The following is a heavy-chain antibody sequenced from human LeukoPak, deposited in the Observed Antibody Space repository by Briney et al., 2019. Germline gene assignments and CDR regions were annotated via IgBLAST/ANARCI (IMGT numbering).Heavy chain of an antibody. CDR3: ARVALKGLPWFLERTRRNQGWFDP. D-gene: IGHD3-3*01. V-gene: IGHV4-39*01. CDR1: GGSISSSSYY. J-gene: IGHJ5*02. CDR2: IYYSGST. Sequence: SETLSLTCTVSGGSISSSSYYWGWIRQPPGKGLEWIGSIYYSGSTYYDPSLKSRVTISVDTSKNQFSLKMTSVTAADTAVYYCARVALKGLPWFLERTRRNQGWFDPWGQGTLVTVSS.